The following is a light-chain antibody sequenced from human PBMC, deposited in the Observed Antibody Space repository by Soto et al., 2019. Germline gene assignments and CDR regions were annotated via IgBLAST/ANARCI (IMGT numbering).Light chain of an antibody. CDR2: EVS. V-gene: IGLV2-8*01. J-gene: IGLJ3*02. Sequence: QSALTQPRSASGSPGQSVTISCTGTSSDVGGYKYVSWYQQHPGKAPKLLIYEVSKRPSGVPDRFSGSKSGNTASLTVSGLQAEDEESYYCSSYSGSILGVFGGGTKVTVL. CDR3: SSYSGSILGV. CDR1: SSDVGGYKY.